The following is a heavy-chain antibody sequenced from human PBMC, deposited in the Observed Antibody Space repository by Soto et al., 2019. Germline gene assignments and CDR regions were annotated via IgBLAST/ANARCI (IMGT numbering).Heavy chain of an antibody. CDR3: ARDRDGRSWYAFDI. CDR1: GYTFTGYY. V-gene: IGHV1-2*02. D-gene: IGHD6-13*01. CDR2: INPNSGGT. J-gene: IGHJ3*02. Sequence: ASVKVSCKASGYTFTGYYMHWVRQAPGQGLEWMGWINPNSGGTNYAQKFQGRVTMTRDTSISTAYMELSRLRSDDTAVYYCARDRDGRSWYAFDIWGQGTMVTVSS.